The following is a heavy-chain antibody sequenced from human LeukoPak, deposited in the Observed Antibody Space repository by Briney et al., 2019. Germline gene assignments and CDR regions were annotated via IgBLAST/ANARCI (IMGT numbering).Heavy chain of an antibody. CDR2: VFDTGST. CDR3: ARGGRIFTSGYYDNTGYFDYFDY. Sequence: SETLSLTCTVSGGSITSRFWTWIRQPPGKGLEWIGYVFDTGSTNYDPSLKSRVTLSVDTSKNQFSLKLSSVTAADTAVYLCARGGRIFTSGYYDNTGYFDYFDYWGQGTLVPVSS. CDR1: GGSITSRF. J-gene: IGHJ4*02. D-gene: IGHD3-22*01. V-gene: IGHV4-59*11.